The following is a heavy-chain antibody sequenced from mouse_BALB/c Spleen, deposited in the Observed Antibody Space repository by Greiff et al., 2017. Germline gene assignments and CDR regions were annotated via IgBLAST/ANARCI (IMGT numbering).Heavy chain of an antibody. Sequence: EVQLMESGGGLVQPGGSRKLSCAASGFTFSSFGMHWVRQAPEKGLEWVAYISSGSSTIYYADTVKGRFTISRDNPKNTLFLQMTSLRSEDTAMYYCARSDYQARFAYWGQGTLVTVSA. V-gene: IGHV5-17*02. D-gene: IGHD2-4*01. CDR3: ARSDYQARFAY. CDR2: ISSGSSTI. J-gene: IGHJ3*01. CDR1: GFTFSSFG.